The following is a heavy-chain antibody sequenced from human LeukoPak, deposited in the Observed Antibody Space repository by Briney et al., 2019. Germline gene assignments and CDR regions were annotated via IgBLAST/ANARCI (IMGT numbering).Heavy chain of an antibody. D-gene: IGHD2-15*01. V-gene: IGHV1-46*01. CDR3: ARDPPGCSGGSCYPSYYFDY. Sequence: ASVKVSCKASGYTFTSYYMHWVRQAPGQGLEWMGIINPSGGSTSYAQKFQGRVAMTRDTSTSTVYMELSSLRSEDTAVYYCARDPPGCSGGSCYPSYYFDYWGQGTLVTVSS. CDR2: INPSGGST. J-gene: IGHJ4*02. CDR1: GYTFTSYY.